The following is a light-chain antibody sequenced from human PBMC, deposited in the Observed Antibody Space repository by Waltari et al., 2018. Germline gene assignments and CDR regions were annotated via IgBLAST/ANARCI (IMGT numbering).Light chain of an antibody. Sequence: IQLTQSPSSLSASVGDRVTITCRASQGISKYVASYQQKPGKAPTLRIYAASNLQSGVPSRFSGRGSGTAYTLTISSPQPEDFATYYCQQLNSYQWTFSQGTKVEIK. J-gene: IGKJ1*01. CDR3: QQLNSYQWT. V-gene: IGKV1-9*01. CDR1: QGISKY. CDR2: AAS.